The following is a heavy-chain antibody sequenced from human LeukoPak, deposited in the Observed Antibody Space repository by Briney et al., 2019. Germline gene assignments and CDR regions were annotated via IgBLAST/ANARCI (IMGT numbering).Heavy chain of an antibody. V-gene: IGHV4-39*01. CDR3: ARFTGYCSGTSCYPNAFDI. J-gene: IGHJ3*02. Sequence: SETLSLTCTVSGGSISSSSYYWGWIRQPPGEALEWIGSIYYSGSTNYIPSLKSRLTISVDTSKNQFSLKLSSVTAADTAVFYCARFTGYCSGTSCYPNAFDIWGQGTMVTVSS. CDR2: IYYSGST. CDR1: GGSISSSSYY. D-gene: IGHD2-2*01.